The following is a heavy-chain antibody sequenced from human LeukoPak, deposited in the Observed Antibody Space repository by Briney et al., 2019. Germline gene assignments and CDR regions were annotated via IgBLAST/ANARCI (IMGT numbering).Heavy chain of an antibody. Sequence: ASVKVSCKTLGYTFMTSSIYWVRQAPGQRLEWLGWITVASGNTRYSENLQGRVTLTRDTSANTAYMELRNLKSEDTAVYYCVGGSLGFWGQGTLVTVSP. CDR3: VGGSLGF. V-gene: IGHV1-3*01. CDR1: GYTFMTSS. CDR2: ITVASGNT. J-gene: IGHJ4*02.